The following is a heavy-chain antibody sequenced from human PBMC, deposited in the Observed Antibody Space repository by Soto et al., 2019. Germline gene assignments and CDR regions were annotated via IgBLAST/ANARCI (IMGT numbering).Heavy chain of an antibody. Sequence: QVQLQESGPGLVKPSGTLSLTCAVSGGSINSSNWWSWVRQPPGKGLEWIGEIYHSGSTNYNPSLKSRVTISVDKSKNQFSLNLNSMTAADTAVYYCARGGDVVVPTALDYWGQGTLVTVSS. CDR3: ARGGDVVVPTALDY. D-gene: IGHD2-2*01. V-gene: IGHV4-4*02. CDR1: GGSINSSNW. J-gene: IGHJ4*02. CDR2: IYHSGST.